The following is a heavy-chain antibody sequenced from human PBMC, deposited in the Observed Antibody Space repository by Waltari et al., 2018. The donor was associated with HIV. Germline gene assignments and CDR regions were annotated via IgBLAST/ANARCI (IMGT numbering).Heavy chain of an antibody. CDR1: GYTFTSYG. V-gene: IGHV1-18*01. CDR2: ISAYNGNT. CDR3: ARDFESDYYDSSGYYPTDAFDI. Sequence: QVQLVQSGAEVKKPGASVKVSCKASGYTFTSYGISWVRQAPGQGLEWMGWISAYNGNTNYAQKLQGRVTMTTDTSTSTAYMELRSLRPDDTAVYYCARDFESDYYDSSGYYPTDAFDIWGQGTMVTVSS. D-gene: IGHD3-22*01. J-gene: IGHJ3*02.